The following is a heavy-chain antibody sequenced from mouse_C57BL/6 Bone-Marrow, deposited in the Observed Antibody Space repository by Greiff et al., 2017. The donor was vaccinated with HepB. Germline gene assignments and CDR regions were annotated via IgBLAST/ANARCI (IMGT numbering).Heavy chain of an antibody. CDR1: GYSITSDY. V-gene: IGHV3-8*01. J-gene: IGHJ1*03. CDR3: APFYDGYSYWYFDV. Sequence: EVQLQQSGPGLAKPSQTLSLTCSVTGYSITSDYWNWIRKFPGNKLEYMGYISYSGSTYYNPSLKSRISITRDTSKNQYDLQLNSVTTEDTATYYCAPFYDGYSYWYFDVWGTGTTVTVSS. D-gene: IGHD2-3*01. CDR2: ISYSGST.